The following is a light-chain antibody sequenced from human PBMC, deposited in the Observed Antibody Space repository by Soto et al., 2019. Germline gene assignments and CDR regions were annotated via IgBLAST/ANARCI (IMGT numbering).Light chain of an antibody. CDR3: QQYDTTPLT. V-gene: IGKV4-1*01. Sequence: DIVMTQSPDSLAVSLGERATINCKSSQSVLYRSSNKNYLAWYQQKPGQPPKLLVYWASTRESGVPGRFSGSGSGTDFTLTISSLQAEDVAVYYCQQYDTTPLTFGQGTKVEIK. J-gene: IGKJ1*01. CDR2: WAS. CDR1: QSVLYRSSNKNY.